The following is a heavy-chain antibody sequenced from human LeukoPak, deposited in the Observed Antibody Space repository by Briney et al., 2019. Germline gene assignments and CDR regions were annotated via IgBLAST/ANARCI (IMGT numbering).Heavy chain of an antibody. D-gene: IGHD2-15*01. CDR2: INAGNGNT. J-gene: IGHJ4*02. V-gene: IGHV1-3*01. Sequence: EASVKVSCKASGYTFTSYAMHWVRQAPGQRLEWMGWINAGNGNTKYSQKFQGGVTITRDTSASTAYMELSSLRSEDTAVYYCARGRFCSGGSCYSGIFLYWGQGTLVTVSS. CDR1: GYTFTSYA. CDR3: ARGRFCSGGSCYSGIFLY.